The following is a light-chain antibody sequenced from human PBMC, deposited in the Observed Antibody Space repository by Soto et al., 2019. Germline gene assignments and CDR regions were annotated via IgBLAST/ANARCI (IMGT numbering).Light chain of an antibody. CDR3: QQYGSSLTWT. J-gene: IGKJ1*01. V-gene: IGKV3-20*01. Sequence: EIVLTQSPGTLSLSPGERATLSCRASQSVSSSYLAWYQQKPGQAPRLLIYSGSSRATGIPDRFSGSGSGTDFTLTISRLEPEDFAVYYCQQYGSSLTWTFGQGTKVEIK. CDR1: QSVSSSY. CDR2: SGS.